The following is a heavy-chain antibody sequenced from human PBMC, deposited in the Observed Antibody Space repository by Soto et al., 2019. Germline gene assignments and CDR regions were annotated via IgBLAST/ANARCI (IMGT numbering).Heavy chain of an antibody. D-gene: IGHD5-12*01. CDR1: GGSISSSNW. J-gene: IGHJ4*02. CDR2: IYHSGST. CDR3: ARRRVIVATIPDPVYFDY. Sequence: PSETLSLTCAVSGGSISSSNWWSWVRQPPGKGLEWIGEIYHSGSTNYNPSLKSRVTISVDKSKNQFSLKLSSVTAADTAVYYCARRRVIVATIPDPVYFDYWGQGTLVTVSS. V-gene: IGHV4-4*02.